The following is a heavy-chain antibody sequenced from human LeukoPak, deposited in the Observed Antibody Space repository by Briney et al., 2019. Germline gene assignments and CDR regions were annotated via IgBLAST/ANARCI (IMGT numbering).Heavy chain of an antibody. V-gene: IGHV3-7*01. CDR1: GFTFGDYA. CDR2: INPDGSQK. D-gene: IGHD5-24*01. CDR3: AKLLGTATTYDS. Sequence: GGSLRLSCTASGFTFGDYAMSWVRQAPGKGLEWVASINPDGSQKLYVDSVKGRFTISRDNTKSSLYLQMNSLGAEDTAMYYCAKLLGTATTYDSWGQGTRVTVSS. J-gene: IGHJ4*02.